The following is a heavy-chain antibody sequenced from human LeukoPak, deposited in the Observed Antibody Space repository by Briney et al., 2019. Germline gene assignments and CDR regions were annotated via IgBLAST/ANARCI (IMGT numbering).Heavy chain of an antibody. D-gene: IGHD1-26*01. CDR1: GFTVSSNY. CDR2: IYSGGST. Sequence: PGGSLRLSCAASGFTVSSNYMSWVRQAPGKGLEWVSVIYSGGSTYYADSVKGRFTISRDNSKNTLYLQMNSLRAEDTAVYYCARDRLQNYQVGAYDYWGQGTLVTVSS. V-gene: IGHV3-66*01. CDR3: ARDRLQNYQVGAYDY. J-gene: IGHJ4*02.